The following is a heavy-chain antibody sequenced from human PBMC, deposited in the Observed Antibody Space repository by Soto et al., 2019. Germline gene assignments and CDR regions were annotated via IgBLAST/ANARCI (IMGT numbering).Heavy chain of an antibody. CDR2: IYYSGST. Sequence: PSETLSLTCTVSGGSISSYYWSWIRQPPGKGLEWIGYIYYSGSTDYNPSLKSRVTISVDMSKNQFSLKLSSVTAADTAVYYCARDYCSGGSCYYFDYWGQGTLVTVSS. J-gene: IGHJ4*02. CDR1: GGSISSYY. D-gene: IGHD2-15*01. V-gene: IGHV4-59*01. CDR3: ARDYCSGGSCYYFDY.